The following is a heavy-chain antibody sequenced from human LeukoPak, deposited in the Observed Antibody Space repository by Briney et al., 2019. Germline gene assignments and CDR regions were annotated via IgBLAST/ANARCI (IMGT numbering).Heavy chain of an antibody. J-gene: IGHJ4*02. CDR1: GYAFTRCY. CDR2: INPSGGST. CDR3: ARDGSYGPDY. Sequence: ASVKVSCKASGYAFTRCYMHWVQQASGQGLEWMGIINPSGGSTNYAQKFQGRVTMTRDTSTSTVYLELSSLRSEDTAVYYCARDGSYGPDYWGQGTLVTVSS. V-gene: IGHV1-46*01. D-gene: IGHD5-18*01.